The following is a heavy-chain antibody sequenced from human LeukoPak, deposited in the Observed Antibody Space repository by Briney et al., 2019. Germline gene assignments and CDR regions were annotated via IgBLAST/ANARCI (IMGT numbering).Heavy chain of an antibody. CDR1: GLTFSSYG. Sequence: GGSLRLSCAASGLTFSSYGMHWVRQAPGKGLEWVAFIRYGGSNKYYADSVKGRFTISRDNSKNTLYLQMNSLRAEDTAVYYCAKSSFYCSSTSCYGPDYYYYYMDVGGKGTTVTVSS. V-gene: IGHV3-30*02. CDR2: IRYGGSNK. CDR3: AKSSFYCSSTSCYGPDYYYYYMDV. J-gene: IGHJ6*03. D-gene: IGHD2-2*01.